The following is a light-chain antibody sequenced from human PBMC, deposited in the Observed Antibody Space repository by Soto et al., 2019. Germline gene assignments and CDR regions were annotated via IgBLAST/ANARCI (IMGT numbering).Light chain of an antibody. CDR1: PYSSNW. Sequence: DIQMTQSPSTLSASVGDRVTITCRASPYSSNWLAWYQQKPGKAPKLLIYKASSLESGVPSRFSGSGSGTEFTLTISSLQRDDFATYYCQQYNSQRTFGQGTKVEIK. CDR2: KAS. CDR3: QQYNSQRT. J-gene: IGKJ1*01. V-gene: IGKV1-5*03.